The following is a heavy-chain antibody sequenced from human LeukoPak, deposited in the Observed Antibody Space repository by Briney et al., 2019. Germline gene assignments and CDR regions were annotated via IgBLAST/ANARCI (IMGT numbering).Heavy chain of an antibody. CDR2: INSDGSST. D-gene: IGHD3-16*02. CDR1: GFTFSSYW. CDR3: AKVAWTGTYRFDS. V-gene: IGHV3-74*01. Sequence: GGSLRLSCAASGFTFSSYWMHWVRQAPGKGLVWVSRINSDGSSTSYADSVKGRFTISRDNSKNTLYLQMNSLRVEDTAVYYCAKVAWTGTYRFDSWGQGTLVTVSS. J-gene: IGHJ4*02.